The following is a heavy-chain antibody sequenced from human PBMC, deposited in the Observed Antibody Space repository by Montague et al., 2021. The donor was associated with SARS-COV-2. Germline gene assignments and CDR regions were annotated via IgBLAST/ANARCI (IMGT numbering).Heavy chain of an antibody. V-gene: IGHV4-39*01. Sequence: SETLSLTCTVSGGSISSSSYYWGWIRQPPGKGLEWIGSIFYSGSTYYNPSLKSRVTISVDTSKNQFSLKLSSVTAADTAVYYCARLKRVGIVVAGPYYFDYWGQGTLVTVSS. CDR2: IFYSGST. D-gene: IGHD6-19*01. CDR3: ARLKRVGIVVAGPYYFDY. J-gene: IGHJ4*02. CDR1: GGSISSSSYY.